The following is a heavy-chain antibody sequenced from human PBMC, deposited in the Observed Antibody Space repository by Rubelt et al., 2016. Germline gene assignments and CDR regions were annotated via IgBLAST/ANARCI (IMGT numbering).Heavy chain of an antibody. D-gene: IGHD2-15*01. CDR2: ISGSGATT. CDR3: AKDFTQNWFDP. J-gene: IGHJ5*02. V-gene: IGHV3-23*01. CDR1: GFTVSSVW. Sequence: EARGGLVQPGGSLRLSCVASGFTVSSVWMHWVRQAPGKGLEWVSGISGSGATTYYADSVKGRFTISRDNSKNTLYLQMNSLRVEDTAVYYWAKDFTQNWFDPWGQGTLVTVSS.